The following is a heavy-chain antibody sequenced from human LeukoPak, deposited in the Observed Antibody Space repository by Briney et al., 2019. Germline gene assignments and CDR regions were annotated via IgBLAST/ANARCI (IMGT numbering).Heavy chain of an antibody. CDR2: IYYKGNA. Sequence: SETLSLTCTVSGGSISGSYWTWIRQPPGKGLEWIGQIYYKGNADYNPSLKSRVTLSVDTSKDQFSLKLTAMTAADTAVYYCAKFGVDYDMIVWGQGTTVTVS. CDR1: GGSISGSY. D-gene: IGHD3-16*01. CDR3: AKFGVDYDMIV. V-gene: IGHV4-59*01. J-gene: IGHJ6*02.